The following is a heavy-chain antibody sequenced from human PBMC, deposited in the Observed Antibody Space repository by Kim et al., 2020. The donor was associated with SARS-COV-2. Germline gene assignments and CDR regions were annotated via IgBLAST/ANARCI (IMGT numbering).Heavy chain of an antibody. V-gene: IGHV3-11*04. D-gene: IGHD5-18*01. J-gene: IGHJ4*02. Sequence: GGSLRLSCAASGFTFSDYYMSWIRQAPGKGLEWVSYISSSGSTIYYADSVKGRFTISRDNAKNSLYLQMNSLRAEDTAVYYCAKTHTAMVMYYFDYWGQGTLVTVSS. CDR2: ISSSGSTI. CDR3: AKTHTAMVMYYFDY. CDR1: GFTFSDYY.